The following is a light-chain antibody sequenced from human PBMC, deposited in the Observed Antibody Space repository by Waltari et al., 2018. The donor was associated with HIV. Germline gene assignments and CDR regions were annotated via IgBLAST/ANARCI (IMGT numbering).Light chain of an antibody. CDR2: EVT. CDR1: TIDVGVYNY. CDR3: SSYTSSSTRV. V-gene: IGLV2-14*01. Sequence: QSALTQPASVSGSPGQSITISCTGTTIDVGVYNYVSWYQQHPGKAPKLMIYEVTNRPSGVSSRFSGSKSGNTASLTISGLQAEDEADYYCSSYTSSSTRVFGTGTKVTVL. J-gene: IGLJ1*01.